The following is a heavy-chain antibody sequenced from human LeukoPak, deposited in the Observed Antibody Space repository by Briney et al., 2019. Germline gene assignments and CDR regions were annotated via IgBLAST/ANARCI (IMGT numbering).Heavy chain of an antibody. V-gene: IGHV1-2*02. Sequence: ASVKVSCKASGYTFTDYYIYWVRQAPGQGLEWMGWINPKTGATIYAQNFQGRVTVTRDTSISTAYMELRTLSSDDTAVYYCARDAAGFDYWGQGTLDTVSS. J-gene: IGHJ4*02. CDR2: INPKTGAT. CDR1: GYTFTDYY. CDR3: ARDAAGFDY. D-gene: IGHD6-13*01.